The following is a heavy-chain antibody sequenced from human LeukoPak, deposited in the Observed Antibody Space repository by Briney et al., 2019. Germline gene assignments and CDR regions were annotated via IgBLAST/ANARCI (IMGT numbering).Heavy chain of an antibody. CDR3: ARDLILISAGYFDWLSNPHFDY. CDR2: ISYDGSNK. V-gene: IGHV3-30*04. CDR1: GFTFSNSA. Sequence: GGSLRLSCAASGFTFSNSAMHWVRQAPGKGLEWVAVISYDGSNKYYADSVKGRFTISRDNSKNTLYLQMNSLRAEDTAVYYCARDLILISAGYFDWLSNPHFDYWGQGTLVTVFS. J-gene: IGHJ4*02. D-gene: IGHD3-9*01.